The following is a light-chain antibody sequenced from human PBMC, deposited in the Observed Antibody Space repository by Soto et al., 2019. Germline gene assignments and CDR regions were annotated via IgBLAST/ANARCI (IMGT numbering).Light chain of an antibody. J-gene: IGKJ2*01. Sequence: DIQMTQSPSSLSASVGDRFTITCRESRVIGSSLSCHQQEAGKAPKLLIYSASTLQGGVPSRFSGSGSGTDFTLTISSLQPEDFATYHCQQSYRTPYTFGQGTKVDIK. V-gene: IGKV1-39*01. CDR3: QQSYRTPYT. CDR1: RVIGSS. CDR2: SAS.